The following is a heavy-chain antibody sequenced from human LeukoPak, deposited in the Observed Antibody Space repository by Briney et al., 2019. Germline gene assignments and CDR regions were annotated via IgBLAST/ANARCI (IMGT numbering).Heavy chain of an antibody. J-gene: IGHJ4*02. CDR1: GGSTSIYY. CDR2: IYYSGNT. D-gene: IGHD3-16*01. Sequence: SETLSLTCTVSGGSTSIYYWSWIRQPPGKGLEWLGYIYYSGNTNYNPSLNSRVTISVDASKNQFSLRLSSVTAADTAVYYCARLQIGGSYYFDYWGQGTLVTVSS. CDR3: ARLQIGGSYYFDY. V-gene: IGHV4-59*08.